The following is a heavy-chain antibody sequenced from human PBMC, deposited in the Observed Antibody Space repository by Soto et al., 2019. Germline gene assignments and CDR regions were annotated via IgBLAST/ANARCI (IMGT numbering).Heavy chain of an antibody. V-gene: IGHV1-18*01. CDR2: ISAYNGNT. CDR1: GYTFTSYD. D-gene: IGHD2-2*01. J-gene: IGHJ4*02. Sequence: ASVKVSCKASGYTFTSYDINWVRQATGQGLEWMGWISAYNGNTNYAQKLQGRVTMTTNTSTSTAYMELRSLRSDDTAVYYCARDRGPAAILDRMMDYWGQGTLVTVSS. CDR3: ARDRGPAAILDRMMDY.